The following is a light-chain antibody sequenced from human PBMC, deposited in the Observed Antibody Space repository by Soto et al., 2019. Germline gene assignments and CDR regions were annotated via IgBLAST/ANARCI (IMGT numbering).Light chain of an antibody. J-gene: IGLJ2*01. CDR3: QSYDSSSCV. V-gene: IGLV6-57*04. CDR1: SGSIASNY. CDR2: EDN. Sequence: NFMLTQPHSVSESPGKTVTISCTHSSGSIASNYVQWYQQRPGSAPTTVIYEDNQRPSGVPDRFSGSIDSSSNSASLTISGLKTEDEADYYCQSYDSSSCVFGGGTKLTVL.